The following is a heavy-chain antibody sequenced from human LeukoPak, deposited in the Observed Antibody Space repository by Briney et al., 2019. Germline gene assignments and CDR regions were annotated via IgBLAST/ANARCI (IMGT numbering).Heavy chain of an antibody. CDR3: ARQWFGDY. D-gene: IGHD3-10*01. CDR2: INQDGSEK. CDR1: GFTFSSYW. Sequence: PGGSLRLSCAASGFTFSSYWMSWVRQAPGNGPEWVANINQDGSEKYFVDSVKGRFTISRDNAKNSLYLQMNSLRAEDTAVYYCARQWFGDYWGQGTLVTVSS. V-gene: IGHV3-7*03. J-gene: IGHJ4*02.